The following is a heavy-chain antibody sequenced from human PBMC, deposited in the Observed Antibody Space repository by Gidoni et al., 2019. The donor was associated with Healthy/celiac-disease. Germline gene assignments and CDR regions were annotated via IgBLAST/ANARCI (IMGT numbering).Heavy chain of an antibody. V-gene: IGHV3-48*04. J-gene: IGHJ6*02. CDR2: ISSSSSTI. CDR1: GFTFSSYS. CDR3: ATGVVSDYYYGMDV. Sequence: EVQLVESGGGLVQPGGSLRLSCAASGFTFSSYSMNWVRQAPGKGLEWVSYISSSSSTIYYADSVKGRFTISRDNAKNSLYLQMNSLRAEDTAVYYCATGVVSDYYYGMDVWGQGTTVTVSS. D-gene: IGHD2-15*01.